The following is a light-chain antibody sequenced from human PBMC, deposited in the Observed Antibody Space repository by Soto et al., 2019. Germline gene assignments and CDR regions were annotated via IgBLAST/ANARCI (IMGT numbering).Light chain of an antibody. CDR3: QQSYRAQWT. CDR1: QSVSTY. CDR2: AAS. J-gene: IGKJ1*01. Sequence: DIQMTQFPSSLSASVGDSVTITCRASQSVSTYLNWYQQKPGKAPKLLIYAASSLQSGVPSRFNGSGFGTDFTFATSSLQPEDLATYYCQQSYRAQWTFGQGTKVEIK. V-gene: IGKV1-39*01.